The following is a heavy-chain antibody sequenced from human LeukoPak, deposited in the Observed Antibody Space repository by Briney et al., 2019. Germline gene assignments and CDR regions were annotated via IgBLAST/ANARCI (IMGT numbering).Heavy chain of an antibody. CDR1: GFTFSTAW. J-gene: IGHJ4*02. V-gene: IGHV3-15*01. D-gene: IGHD2-2*01. Sequence: GGSLRLSCAASGFTFSTAWMNWVRQAPGKGLEWVSRIKSKTDGGTTDYAAPVKGRFTISRDDSKSTLYLQMNSLKTEDTAVYYCTTELYCSSTSCYLPYWGQGTLVTVSS. CDR3: TTELYCSSTSCYLPY. CDR2: IKSKTDGGTT.